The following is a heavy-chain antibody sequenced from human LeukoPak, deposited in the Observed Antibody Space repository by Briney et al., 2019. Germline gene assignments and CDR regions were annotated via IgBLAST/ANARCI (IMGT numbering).Heavy chain of an antibody. J-gene: IGHJ6*03. CDR3: AKDRGVVLYYMDV. Sequence: GGSLRLSCAASGFTFSSYWMTWVRQAPGKGLEWVANIKQDGSEEYYVDSVKGRFTISRDNSKNTLYLQMNSLRAEDTAVYYCAKDRGVVLYYMDVWGKGTTVTVSS. V-gene: IGHV3-7*03. CDR2: IKQDGSEE. D-gene: IGHD3-10*01. CDR1: GFTFSSYW.